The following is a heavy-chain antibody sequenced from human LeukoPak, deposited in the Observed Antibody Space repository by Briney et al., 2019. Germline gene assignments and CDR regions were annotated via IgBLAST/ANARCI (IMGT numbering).Heavy chain of an antibody. V-gene: IGHV4-61*02. CDR3: ARVGSYRSGWFDP. D-gene: IGHD1-26*01. CDR1: GDAISNGLYY. CDR2: IYTSGST. J-gene: IGHJ5*02. Sequence: PSETLSLTCTVSGDAISNGLYYWSWIRQPAGKGLEWIGRIYTSGSTKYNPSLRSRVTISVDTSKNQFSLKLSSVTAADTAVYYCARVGSYRSGWFDPWGQGTLVTVSS.